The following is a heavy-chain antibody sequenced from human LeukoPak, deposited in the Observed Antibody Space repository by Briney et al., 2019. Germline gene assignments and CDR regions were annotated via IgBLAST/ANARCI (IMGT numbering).Heavy chain of an antibody. CDR3: TRDTAPYSGSYSLDY. CDR2: IIPIFGTA. CDR1: GGTFSSYA. J-gene: IGHJ4*02. D-gene: IGHD1-26*01. Sequence: GASVKVSCKASGGTFSSYAISWVRQAPGQGLEWMGGIIPIFGTANYAQKFQGRVTITADESTSTAYMELSSLRSEDTAVYYCTRDTAPYSGSYSLDYWGQGTLVTVSS. V-gene: IGHV1-69*13.